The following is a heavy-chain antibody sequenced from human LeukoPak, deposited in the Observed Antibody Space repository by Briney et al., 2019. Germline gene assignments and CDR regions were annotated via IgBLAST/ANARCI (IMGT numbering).Heavy chain of an antibody. CDR3: AKDDTENRYSGSCFDY. CDR1: GFTFSDYY. V-gene: IGHV3-11*01. Sequence: PGGSLRLSCAASGFTFSDYYMSWIRQAPGKGLEWVSYISSSGSTIYYADSAKGRFTISRDNSKNTLYLQMNRLRAEDTAVYYCAKDDTENRYSGSCFDYWGQGTLVTVSS. D-gene: IGHD1-26*01. J-gene: IGHJ4*02. CDR2: ISSSGSTI.